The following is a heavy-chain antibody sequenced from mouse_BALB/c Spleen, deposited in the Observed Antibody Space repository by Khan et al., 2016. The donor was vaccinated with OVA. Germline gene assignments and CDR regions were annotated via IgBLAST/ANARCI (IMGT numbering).Heavy chain of an antibody. J-gene: IGHJ3*01. CDR2: ISSGITYT. CDR1: GFTFSGYA. CDR3: TGGDYDGWSWFAY. D-gene: IGHD2-4*01. Sequence: EVELVESGGGLVKPGGSLKLSCAASGFTFSGYAMSWVRQTPEKRLEWVATISSGITYTYYPASVKGRFTISRDNAKNTLYLQMGSLRSEDTAMYYCTGGDYDGWSWFAYWGQGTLVTVSA. V-gene: IGHV5-9-1*01.